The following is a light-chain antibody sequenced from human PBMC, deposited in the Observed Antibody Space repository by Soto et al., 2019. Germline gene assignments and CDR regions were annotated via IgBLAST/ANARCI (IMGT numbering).Light chain of an antibody. CDR1: QSVRSN. CDR3: QQHNDWPRIT. CDR2: GAS. V-gene: IGKV3-15*01. J-gene: IGKJ5*01. Sequence: EIVLTQAAVTLSVSTGERATLSCRASQSVRSNLAWYQQKPGQAPRLLIYGASTRAAGIPARFSGSGSGTKFTLTISSLQSEDFAVYYCQQHNDWPRITFGQGTRLEIK.